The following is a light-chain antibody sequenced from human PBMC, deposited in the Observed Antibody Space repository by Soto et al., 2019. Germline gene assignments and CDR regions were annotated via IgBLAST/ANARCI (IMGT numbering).Light chain of an antibody. Sequence: SVLTQPPSVSATPGQTVTISCSGSNSNIGNNYVSWYQQLPGTAPKLLIYDNNKRPSEIPDRFSGSKSGPSATLGITGLQTGDEADYYCGSWDSSLSAYVFGTGTKVTV. CDR2: DNN. J-gene: IGLJ1*01. CDR3: GSWDSSLSAYV. CDR1: NSNIGNNY. V-gene: IGLV1-51*01.